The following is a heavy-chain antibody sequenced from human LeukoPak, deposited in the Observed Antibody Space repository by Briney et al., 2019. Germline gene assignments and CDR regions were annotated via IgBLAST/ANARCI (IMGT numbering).Heavy chain of an antibody. J-gene: IGHJ4*02. V-gene: IGHV3-30*03. CDR2: ISNDGSRK. Sequence: SGGSLRLSCAASGFTFSNYAMSWVRQARGKGLEWVAIISNDGSRKYYAHSVEGRFTISRDNSKNTLYLQMDSLRAEDTAVYYCARDRAWNYFDYWGQGTLVTVSS. CDR3: ARDRAWNYFDY. D-gene: IGHD3-3*01. CDR1: GFTFSNYA.